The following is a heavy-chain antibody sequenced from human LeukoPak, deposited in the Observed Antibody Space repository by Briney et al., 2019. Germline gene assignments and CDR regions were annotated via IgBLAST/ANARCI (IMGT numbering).Heavy chain of an antibody. V-gene: IGHV3-21*01. D-gene: IGHD3-22*01. CDR2: ISGSSSYL. J-gene: IGHJ4*02. Sequence: PGGSLRLSCAASGFPFSAYSMNCVRQAPGKGLEWVSYISGSSSYLYYADSVKGRFTISRDNARNSLYLHMNSLRAEDTAVYYCAKAYYDSSGYSYYFDYWGQGTLVTVSS. CDR1: GFPFSAYS. CDR3: AKAYYDSSGYSYYFDY.